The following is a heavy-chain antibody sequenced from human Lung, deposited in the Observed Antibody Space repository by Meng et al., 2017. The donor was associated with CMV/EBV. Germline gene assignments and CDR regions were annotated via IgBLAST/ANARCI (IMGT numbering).Heavy chain of an antibody. CDR3: AKVGEPHSRYNYAGYYFDH. CDR2: INFSSDYI. Sequence: SCDASGFSFPSSNMAWVRQAPGKGLEWVSSINFSSDYIYYADSVKGRFTISRDNAKNSLYLQMNSLRGEDTAVYYCAKVGEPHSRYNYAGYYFDHWGQGAXVTCSS. V-gene: IGHV3-21*01. D-gene: IGHD5-18*01. CDR1: GFSFPSSN. J-gene: IGHJ4*02.